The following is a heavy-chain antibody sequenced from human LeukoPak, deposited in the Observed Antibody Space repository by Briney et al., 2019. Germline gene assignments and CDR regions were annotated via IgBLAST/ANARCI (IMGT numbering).Heavy chain of an antibody. J-gene: IGHJ4*02. V-gene: IGHV3-23*01. CDR1: GFTFSSYA. D-gene: IGHD6-13*01. CDR2: ISGSGGST. CDR3: ARDRSRSPGGYSYY. Sequence: PGGSLRLSCAASGFTFSSYAMTWLRQAPGKGLEWVSGISGSGGSTYYADSVKGRFTISRDNSKNTLYLQMNSLRAQDTAVYYWARDRSRSPGGYSYYWGQGTLVTVSS.